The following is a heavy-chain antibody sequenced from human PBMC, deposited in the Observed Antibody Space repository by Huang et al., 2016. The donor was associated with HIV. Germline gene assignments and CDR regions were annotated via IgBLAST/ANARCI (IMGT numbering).Heavy chain of an antibody. D-gene: IGHD3-16*01. CDR3: AKSAITFGGFTTGYYYMDV. Sequence: GKGLEWVAGISYDGSNKYYADSVKCRFAISRDNSNNTLYLQMNSLRAEDTAAYYCAKSAITFGGFTTGYYYMDVWCKGTTVTVSS. V-gene: IGHV3-30*18. CDR2: ISYDGSNK. J-gene: IGHJ6*03.